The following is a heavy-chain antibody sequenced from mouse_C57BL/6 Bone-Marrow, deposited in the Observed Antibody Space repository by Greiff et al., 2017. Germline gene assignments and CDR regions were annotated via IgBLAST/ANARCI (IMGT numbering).Heavy chain of an antibody. J-gene: IGHJ2*01. CDR3: ARSTTVVAPDY. CDR2: INPSSGYT. Sequence: QVQLKQSGAELARPGASVKMSCKASGYTFTSYTMHWVKQRPGQGLEWIGYINPSSGYTKYNQKFKDKATLTADKSSSTAYMQLSSLTSEDSAVYYCARSTTVVAPDYWGQGTTLTVSS. CDR1: GYTFTSYT. V-gene: IGHV1-4*01. D-gene: IGHD1-1*01.